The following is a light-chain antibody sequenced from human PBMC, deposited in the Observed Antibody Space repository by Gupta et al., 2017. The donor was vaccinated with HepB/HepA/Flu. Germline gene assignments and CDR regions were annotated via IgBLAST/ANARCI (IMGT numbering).Light chain of an antibody. CDR3: ETWDSTLSSYV. Sequence: QSVLTQPPSVSAAPRPKVTISCSGSNSNIGKNYVSWYQQLPGTAPKLLIYENNKRPSGIPDRFSGSKSVTSATLDITGLQTGDEADYYCETWDSTLSSYVFATGTKVTVL. V-gene: IGLV1-51*02. J-gene: IGLJ1*01. CDR2: ENN. CDR1: NSNIGKNY.